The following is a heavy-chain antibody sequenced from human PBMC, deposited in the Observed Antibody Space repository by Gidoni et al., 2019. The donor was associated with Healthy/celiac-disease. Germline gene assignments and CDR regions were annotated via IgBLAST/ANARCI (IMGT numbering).Heavy chain of an antibody. V-gene: IGHV4-61*01. Sequence: QVQLQESGPGLVKPSETLSLTCTVSGGSVIRGSYYWSWIRQPPGKGLEWIGYIYYSGSTNYNPSLKSRVTISVDTSKNQFSLKLSSVTAADTAVYYCARDGGDFWSGYNAFDIWGQGTMVTVSS. CDR2: IYYSGST. D-gene: IGHD3-3*01. CDR3: ARDGGDFWSGYNAFDI. J-gene: IGHJ3*02. CDR1: GGSVIRGSYY.